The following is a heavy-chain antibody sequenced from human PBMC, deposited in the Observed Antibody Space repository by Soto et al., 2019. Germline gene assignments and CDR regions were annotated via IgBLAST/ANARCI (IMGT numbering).Heavy chain of an antibody. CDR2: ISACNGNT. V-gene: IGHV1-18*01. Sequence: QVQLVQSGAEVKKPGASVKVSCKASGYTFTSYGISWVRQAPGQGLEWMGWISACNGNTNYAQKLQGRVTMTTDTSTSTAYMELRSLRSDDTAVYYCARDYTVTTTSYYYYYMDVWGKGTTVTVSS. CDR3: ARDYTVTTTSYYYYYMDV. D-gene: IGHD4-17*01. J-gene: IGHJ6*03. CDR1: GYTFTSYG.